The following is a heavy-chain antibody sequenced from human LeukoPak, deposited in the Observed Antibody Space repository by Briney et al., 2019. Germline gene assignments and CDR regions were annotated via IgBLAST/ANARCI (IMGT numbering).Heavy chain of an antibody. Sequence: GGSLRLSCAGSGFTFSHYSMNWVRQAPGKGLEWVSGIIPSGHTTYYADSVRGRFTISRDNSRNTLYLQMNSLRAEDTAVYYCAKDMVRMCSSTSCYPGVWGKGTTVTVSS. CDR3: AKDMVRMCSSTSCYPGV. J-gene: IGHJ6*04. D-gene: IGHD2-2*01. CDR1: GFTFSHYS. CDR2: IIPSGHTT. V-gene: IGHV3-23*01.